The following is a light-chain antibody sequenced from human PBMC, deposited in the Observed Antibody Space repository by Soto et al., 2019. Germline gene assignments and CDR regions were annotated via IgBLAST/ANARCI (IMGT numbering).Light chain of an antibody. CDR2: KAS. CDR3: QQYHTYRT. J-gene: IGKJ1*01. Sequence: DIQMTQSPSTLSASVGYRFTITCRASQSVSSWLAWYQQKPGKAPKPLIYKASSLESGVPSRFSGSGSGTEFTLTISSLQPDDFATYYCQQYHTYRTFGQGTTGDIK. V-gene: IGKV1-5*03. CDR1: QSVSSW.